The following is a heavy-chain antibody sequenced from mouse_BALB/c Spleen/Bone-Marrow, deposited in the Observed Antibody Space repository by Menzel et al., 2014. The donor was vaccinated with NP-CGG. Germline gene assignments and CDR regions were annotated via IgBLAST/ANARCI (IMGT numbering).Heavy chain of an antibody. V-gene: IGHV1-9*01. J-gene: IGHJ3*01. D-gene: IGHD3-1*01. CDR2: ILPGGGNT. CDR3: ARELGLRCAY. CDR1: GYTFSSYW. Sequence: VQVVESGAELMKPGASVKISCKATGYTFSSYWIEWLQQRPGHGLEWVGDILPGGGNTNYPEKFKGRVTFTADSSSNTAYTQHSSLTSEDSAVYYGARELGLRCAYWGQGTLVTVSA.